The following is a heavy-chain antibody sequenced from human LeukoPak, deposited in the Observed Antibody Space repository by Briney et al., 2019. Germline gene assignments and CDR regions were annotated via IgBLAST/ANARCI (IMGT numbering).Heavy chain of an antibody. Sequence: SGPTLAKPTQTLTLTCTFSGFSLSTPGVGVGWFRQPPGKALECLALIFWDDEKRYSPSLKNRLTITKATSENEMVLIMTNVDPVDTGTYYCARRMYSGSYDFDYWGQGTLVTVSS. V-gene: IGHV2-5*02. J-gene: IGHJ4*02. CDR2: IFWDDEK. CDR1: GFSLSTPGVG. CDR3: ARRMYSGSYDFDY. D-gene: IGHD1-26*01.